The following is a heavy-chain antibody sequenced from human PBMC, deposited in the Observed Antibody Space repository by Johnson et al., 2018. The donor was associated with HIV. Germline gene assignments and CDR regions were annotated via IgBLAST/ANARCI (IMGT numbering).Heavy chain of an antibody. V-gene: IGHV3-11*04. D-gene: IGHD4-11*01. Sequence: VQLVESGGGLVKPGGSLRLSCAASGFTFSDYYMSWIRQAPGKGLEWVSYISSRGSTIYYADSVKGRFTISRDSSKNTLYLQMNSLRAEDTAVYYCGRDINYSNYVTDAFDIWGQGTRVTVSS. J-gene: IGHJ3*02. CDR3: GRDINYSNYVTDAFDI. CDR2: ISSRGSTI. CDR1: GFTFSDYY.